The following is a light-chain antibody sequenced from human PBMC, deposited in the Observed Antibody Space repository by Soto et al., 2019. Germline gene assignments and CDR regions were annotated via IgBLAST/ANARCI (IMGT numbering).Light chain of an antibody. CDR2: EVS. CDR1: SSDVGNYKY. J-gene: IGLJ1*01. Sequence: QSVLTQPASVSGSPGQSITISCTGTSSDVGNYKYVSWYQQHPGKAPKLMIYEVSNRPSGVSNRFSGSKSSNTASLTISGLQAEDETDYYCFSYTSSGTYVFGTGTKVTV. CDR3: FSYTSSGTYV. V-gene: IGLV2-14*01.